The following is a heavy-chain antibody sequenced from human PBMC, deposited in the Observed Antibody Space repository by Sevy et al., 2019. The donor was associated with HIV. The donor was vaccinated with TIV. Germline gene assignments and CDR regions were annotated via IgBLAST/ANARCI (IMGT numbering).Heavy chain of an antibody. V-gene: IGHV4-39*01. CDR3: ARKKRGIAAARSWFDP. Sequence: SETLSLTCTVSGGSISSSSYYWGWIRQPPGKGLEWIGSIYYSGSTYYNPSLKSRVTISVDTSKNQFSLKLSSVTAADTAVYYCARKKRGIAAARSWFDPWGQGTLVTVSS. CDR1: GGSISSSSYY. D-gene: IGHD6-13*01. J-gene: IGHJ5*02. CDR2: IYYSGST.